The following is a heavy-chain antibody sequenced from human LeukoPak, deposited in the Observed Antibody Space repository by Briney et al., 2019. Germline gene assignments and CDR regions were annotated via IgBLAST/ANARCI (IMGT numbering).Heavy chain of an antibody. V-gene: IGHV4-59*01. J-gene: IGHJ6*02. CDR3: ARVRGSGSYPPYYYYGMDV. D-gene: IGHD3-10*01. CDR1: GGSISSYY. Sequence: SETLSLTCTVSGGSISSYYWSWIRQPPGKGLEWIGYIYYSGSTNYNPSLKSRVTIPVDTSKNQFSLKLSSVTAADTAVYYCARVRGSGSYPPYYYYGMDVWGQGTTVTVSS. CDR2: IYYSGST.